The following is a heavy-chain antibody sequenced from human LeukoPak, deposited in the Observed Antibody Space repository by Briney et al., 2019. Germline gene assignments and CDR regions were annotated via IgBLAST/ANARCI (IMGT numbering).Heavy chain of an antibody. CDR1: GYSFTNYW. Sequence: GESLKISCKGSGYSFTNYWIGWARQMPGKGLEWMGIIYPGDSDTRYSPSFQGQVPISADKSITTAYLQWSSLQASDTAKYYCARRGEMAAIDFWGQGTLVTVSS. J-gene: IGHJ4*02. D-gene: IGHD5-24*01. CDR3: ARRGEMAAIDF. V-gene: IGHV5-51*01. CDR2: IYPGDSDT.